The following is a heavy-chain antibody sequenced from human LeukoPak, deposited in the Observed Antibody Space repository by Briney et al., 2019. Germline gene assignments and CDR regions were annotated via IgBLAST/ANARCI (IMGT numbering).Heavy chain of an antibody. CDR3: ARGQGYCSGGSCYYNAFDI. J-gene: IGHJ3*02. CDR2: IIPIFGIA. CDR1: GGTFSSYA. D-gene: IGHD2-15*01. Sequence: SVKVSCTASGGTFSSYAISWVRPAPGQGLEWMGRIIPIFGIANYAQKLQGRVTITADKSTSTAYMELSSLRSEDTAVYYCARGQGYCSGGSCYYNAFDIWGQGTMVTVSS. V-gene: IGHV1-69*04.